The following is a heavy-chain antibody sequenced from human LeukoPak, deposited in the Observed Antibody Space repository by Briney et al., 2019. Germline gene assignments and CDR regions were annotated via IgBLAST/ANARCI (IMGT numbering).Heavy chain of an antibody. CDR3: ASSEGWELLD. V-gene: IGHV3-33*08. J-gene: IGHJ4*02. D-gene: IGHD1-26*01. CDR2: IWYDGSNK. CDR1: GFTFSSYA. Sequence: GGSLRLSCAASGFTFSSYAMSWVRQAPGKGLEWVAVIWYDGSNKYYADSVKGRFTISRDNSKNTLYLQMNSLRAEDTAVYYCASSEGWELLDWGQGTLVTVSS.